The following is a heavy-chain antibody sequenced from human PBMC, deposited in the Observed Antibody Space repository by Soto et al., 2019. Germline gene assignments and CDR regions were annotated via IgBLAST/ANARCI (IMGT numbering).Heavy chain of an antibody. Sequence: QVQLQESGPGLVKPSDTLSLTCAVSGYSISSSNWWGWIRQPPGKGLEWIGYIYYSGTTYYNPSLKSRVTMAVDTSTNQFSLKLTSVTAVDTAVYYCARREIQGPIDYWGQGTLVTVSS. J-gene: IGHJ4*02. CDR3: ARREIQGPIDY. CDR1: GYSISSSNW. CDR2: IYYSGTT. D-gene: IGHD1-26*01. V-gene: IGHV4-28*01.